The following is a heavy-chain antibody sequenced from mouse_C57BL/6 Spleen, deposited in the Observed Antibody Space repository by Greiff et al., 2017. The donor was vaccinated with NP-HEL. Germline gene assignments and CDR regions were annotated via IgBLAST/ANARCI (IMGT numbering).Heavy chain of an antibody. CDR3: ARSLTTVVANFDY. CDR2: IDPSDSYT. D-gene: IGHD1-1*01. J-gene: IGHJ2*01. CDR1: GYTFTSYW. V-gene: IGHV1-69*01. Sequence: QVQLKQPGAELVMPGASVKLSCKASGYTFTSYWMHWVKQRPGQGLEWIGEIDPSDSYTNYNQKFKGKSTLTVDKSSSTAYMQLSSLTSEDAAVYYCARSLTTVVANFDYWGQGTTLTVSS.